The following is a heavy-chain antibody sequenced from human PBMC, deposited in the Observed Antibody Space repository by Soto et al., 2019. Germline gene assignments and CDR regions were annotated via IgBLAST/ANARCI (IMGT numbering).Heavy chain of an antibody. CDR1: GFTFSDYY. J-gene: IGHJ4*02. CDR3: ASSRSLYAMYYSDY. Sequence: QVQLVESGGGLVKPGGSLRLSCAASGFTFSDYYMSWIRQAPGKGLEWVSYISSSSSYTNYADSVKGRFTISRDNAKNSLYLQMNSLRAEDTAVYYCASSRSLYAMYYSDYWGQGTLVTVSS. CDR2: ISSSSSYT. V-gene: IGHV3-11*06. D-gene: IGHD2-8*01.